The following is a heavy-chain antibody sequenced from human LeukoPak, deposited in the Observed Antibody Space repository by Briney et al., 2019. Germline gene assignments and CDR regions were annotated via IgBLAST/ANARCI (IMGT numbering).Heavy chain of an antibody. CDR2: INHSGST. D-gene: IGHD3-3*01. V-gene: IGHV4-34*01. Sequence: SETLSLTCAVYGGSFSGYYWSWIRQPPGKGLEWIGEINHSGSTNYNPSLKSRVTISVDTSKNQFSLKLSSVTAADTAVYYCARQLGYYDFWSGYYTGNYFDYWGQGTLVTVSS. CDR1: GGSFSGYY. J-gene: IGHJ4*02. CDR3: ARQLGYYDFWSGYYTGNYFDY.